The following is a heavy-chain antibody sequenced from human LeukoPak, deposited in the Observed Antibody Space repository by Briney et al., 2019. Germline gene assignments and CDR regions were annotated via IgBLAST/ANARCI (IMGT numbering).Heavy chain of an antibody. J-gene: IGHJ4*02. Sequence: GGSLRLSCEASGFTFSSYAMNWVRQAPGKGLEWVSVIYGGGNIYYADSVKGRFTISRDNSKNTLYLQMNSLRAEDTAVYYCARGAGYNYPYYFDYWGQGTLVTVSS. CDR3: ARGAGYNYPYYFDY. D-gene: IGHD5-24*01. V-gene: IGHV3-53*01. CDR2: IYGGGNI. CDR1: GFTFSSYA.